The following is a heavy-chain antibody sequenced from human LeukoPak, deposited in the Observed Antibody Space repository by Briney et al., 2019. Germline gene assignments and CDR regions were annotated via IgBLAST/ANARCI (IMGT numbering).Heavy chain of an antibody. CDR2: ISAYNGNT. CDR3: ARGGDSSGYYYTRVADY. J-gene: IGHJ4*02. CDR1: GYTFTSYG. Sequence: GASVKVSCKASGYTFTSYGISWVRQAPGQGLEWMGWISAYNGNTDYAQKLQGRVTMTTDTSTSTAYMELRSLRSDDTAVYYCARGGDSSGYYYTRVADYWGQGTLVTVSS. V-gene: IGHV1-18*01. D-gene: IGHD3-22*01.